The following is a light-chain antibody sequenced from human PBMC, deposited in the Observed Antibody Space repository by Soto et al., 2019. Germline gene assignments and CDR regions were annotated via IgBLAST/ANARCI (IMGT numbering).Light chain of an antibody. J-gene: IGKJ1*01. CDR2: AAS. Sequence: DIQMTQSPSSLSPSVGDRVTITCRASQDISTYLAWYQQKPGKVPSLLIYAASNLRSGVPSRFSGVGSGTYFTLTISCLQSEDFATYYCQQYYSYPRTFGQGTKVEIK. CDR1: QDISTY. V-gene: IGKV1-27*01. CDR3: QQYYSYPRT.